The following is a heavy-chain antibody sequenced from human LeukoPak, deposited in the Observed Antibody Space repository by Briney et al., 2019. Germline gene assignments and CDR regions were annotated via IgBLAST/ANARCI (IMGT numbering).Heavy chain of an antibody. CDR3: ARGSIGPVGLWFGELPYYYYGMDV. D-gene: IGHD3-10*01. Sequence: ASVKVSCKASGYTFTSYGISWVRQAPGQGLEWMGWISAYNGNTNYAQKLQDRVTMTTDTPTSTAYMELRSLRSDDTAVYYCARGSIGPVGLWFGELPYYYYGMDVWGQGTTVTVSS. CDR1: GYTFTSYG. J-gene: IGHJ6*02. V-gene: IGHV1-18*01. CDR2: ISAYNGNT.